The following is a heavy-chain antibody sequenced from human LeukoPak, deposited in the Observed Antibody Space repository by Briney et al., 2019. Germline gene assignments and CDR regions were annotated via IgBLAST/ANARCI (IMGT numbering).Heavy chain of an antibody. CDR3: ASLYSSGWYYLEPFDY. Sequence: AGGSLRLSCAASGFTFSSYAMSWVRQAPGKGLEWVSAISGSGGSTYYADSVKGRFTISRDNSKNTLYLQMNSLRAEDTAVYYCASLYSSGWYYLEPFDYWGQGTLVTVSS. V-gene: IGHV3-23*01. CDR1: GFTFSSYA. J-gene: IGHJ4*02. CDR2: ISGSGGST. D-gene: IGHD6-19*01.